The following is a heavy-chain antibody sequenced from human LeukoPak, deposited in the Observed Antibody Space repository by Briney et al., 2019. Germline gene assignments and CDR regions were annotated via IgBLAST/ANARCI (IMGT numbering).Heavy chain of an antibody. D-gene: IGHD3-10*01. V-gene: IGHV3-30*04. CDR1: EFTFSSYA. CDR3: ATGRRLGRWFGPPRGFDP. Sequence: PGGSLRLSCAASEFTFSSYAMHWVRQAPGKGLEWVALISYDASNKYYADSVKGRFTISRDNSKNTLYLQLNSLRTEDTAVYYCATGRRLGRWFGPPRGFDPWGQGTLVTVSS. CDR2: ISYDASNK. J-gene: IGHJ5*02.